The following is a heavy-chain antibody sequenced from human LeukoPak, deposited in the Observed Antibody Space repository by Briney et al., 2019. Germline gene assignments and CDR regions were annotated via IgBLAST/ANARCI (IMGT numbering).Heavy chain of an antibody. Sequence: SETPSLTCAVYGGSFSGYYWSWIRQPPGKGLEWIGEINHSGSTNYNPSLKSRVTISVDTSKNQFSLKLSSVTAADTAVYYCARGRRRSQVVPATIFDYWGQGTLVTVSS. CDR1: GGSFSGYY. V-gene: IGHV4-34*01. J-gene: IGHJ4*02. D-gene: IGHD2-2*01. CDR3: ARGRRRSQVVPATIFDY. CDR2: INHSGST.